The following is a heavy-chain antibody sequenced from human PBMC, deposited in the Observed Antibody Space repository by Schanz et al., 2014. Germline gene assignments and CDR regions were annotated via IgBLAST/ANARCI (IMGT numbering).Heavy chain of an antibody. CDR2: MSYDGSIK. CDR1: GFTFSSYG. D-gene: IGHD2-15*01. CDR3: ARDRGYCSGGSCLTFDY. J-gene: IGHJ4*02. V-gene: IGHV3-30*03. Sequence: QVQLVESGGGVVQPGGSLRLSCAASGFTFSSYGMHWVRQAPGKGLEWVAAMSYDGSIKYYGDSVKGRFTISRDNSKNTLYLQMNTLRAEDTAVYYCARDRGYCSGGSCLTFDYWGQGTLVTVSS.